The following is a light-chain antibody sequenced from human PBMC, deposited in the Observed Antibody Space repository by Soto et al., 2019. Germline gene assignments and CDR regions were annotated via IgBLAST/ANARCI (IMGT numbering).Light chain of an antibody. CDR1: SSNIGAGYD. Sequence: QSVLTQPPSVSGAPGQRVTISCTGSSSNIGAGYDVHWYQQLPGTAPKLLIYGHTNRPSGVPDRFSGSKSGTPASLAITGLQAEDEADYFCQSHDSSLSTYVFGTGTKVTVL. J-gene: IGLJ1*01. CDR3: QSHDSSLSTYV. V-gene: IGLV1-40*01. CDR2: GHT.